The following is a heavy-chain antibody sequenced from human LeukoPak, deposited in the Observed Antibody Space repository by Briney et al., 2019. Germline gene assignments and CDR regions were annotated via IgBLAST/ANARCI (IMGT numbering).Heavy chain of an antibody. CDR3: VRYGSGSYRYYYYMDV. CDR1: GYTFTSYD. V-gene: IGHV1-8*01. D-gene: IGHD3-10*01. CDR2: MNPNSGNT. Sequence: ASVKVSCKASGYTFTSYDINWVRQATGQGLEWMGWMNPNSGNTGYAQKFQGRVTMTRNTSISTAYMELSSLRSEDTAVYYCVRYGSGSYRYYYYMDVWGKGTTVTISS. J-gene: IGHJ6*03.